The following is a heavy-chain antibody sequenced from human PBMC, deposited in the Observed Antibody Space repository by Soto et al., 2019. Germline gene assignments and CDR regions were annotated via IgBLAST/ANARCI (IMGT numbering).Heavy chain of an antibody. CDR1: GDSFSGYY. Sequence: SETLSLTCAVYGDSFSGYYWCWTCMPPGKGLEWIGEINHSGRTNYNPYLKSRVTISVDKSKNQFYLKLSYVTAADTAVYYCARGGYSSGWFMDVWGQGTTVTVSS. D-gene: IGHD6-19*01. V-gene: IGHV4-34*01. CDR2: INHSGRT. J-gene: IGHJ6*02. CDR3: ARGGYSSGWFMDV.